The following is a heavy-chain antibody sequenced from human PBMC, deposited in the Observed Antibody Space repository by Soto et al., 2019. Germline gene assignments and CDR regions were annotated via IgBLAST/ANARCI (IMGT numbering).Heavy chain of an antibody. CDR3: ARGNNKRGYMYYFDY. D-gene: IGHD5-18*01. CDR1: GFTFSIYA. CDR2: ISYDGSNK. V-gene: IGHV3-30-3*01. Sequence: GGSLRLSCAASGFTFSIYAMHWVRQAPGKGLEWVAVISYDGSNKYYADSVKGRFTISRDNSKNTLYLQMNSLRAEDTAVYYCARGNNKRGYMYYFDYWGQGTLVTVSS. J-gene: IGHJ4*02.